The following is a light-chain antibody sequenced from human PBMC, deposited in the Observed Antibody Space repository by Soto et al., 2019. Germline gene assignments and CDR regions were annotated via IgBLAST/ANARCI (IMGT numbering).Light chain of an antibody. Sequence: DIQMTQSPSSLSASVGDRVTITCRASQSMTNYVNWYQHKPGQAHKLLIYAASRLQSGVPSRFSGSGSGTDFTLTISSLQPEDFATYFCQQSYSTPPTFGGGTKVEIK. J-gene: IGKJ4*01. CDR3: QQSYSTPPT. CDR2: AAS. V-gene: IGKV1-39*01. CDR1: QSMTNY.